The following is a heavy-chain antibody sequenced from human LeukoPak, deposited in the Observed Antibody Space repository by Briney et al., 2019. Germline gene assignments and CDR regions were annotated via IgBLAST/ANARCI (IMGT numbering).Heavy chain of an antibody. V-gene: IGHV3-7*01. D-gene: IGHD4-11*01. CDR1: GFTFSRFW. CDR3: ARDRESESDSEGDY. J-gene: IGHJ4*02. Sequence: GGSLRLSCSASGFTFSRFWMSRVRQAPGKGLEYVALIKQGGSEIYHMDSVKGRFTISRDDATNSLYLQMNSLRVEDTALYYCARDRESESDSEGDYWGQGTLVTVSS. CDR2: IKQGGSEI.